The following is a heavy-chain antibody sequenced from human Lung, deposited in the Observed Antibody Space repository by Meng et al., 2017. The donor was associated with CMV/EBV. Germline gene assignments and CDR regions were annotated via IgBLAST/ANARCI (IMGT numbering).Heavy chain of an antibody. CDR3: ARTTTPHYYYYGMDV. V-gene: IGHV5-51*01. D-gene: IGHD4-17*01. CDR2: IYLGDSDT. Sequence: GESLKISCKGSGYSFTSYWIGWVRQMPGKGLEWMGIIYLGDSDTRYSPSFQGQFIISADKSISTAYLQWSSLKASDTAMYYCARTTTPHYYYYGMDVWGQGTTVTVSS. CDR1: GYSFTSYW. J-gene: IGHJ6*02.